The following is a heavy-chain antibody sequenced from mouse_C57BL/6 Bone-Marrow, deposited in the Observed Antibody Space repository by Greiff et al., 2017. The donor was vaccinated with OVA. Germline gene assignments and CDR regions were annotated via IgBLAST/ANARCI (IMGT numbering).Heavy chain of an antibody. J-gene: IGHJ2*01. V-gene: IGHV14-4*01. CDR2: IDPENGDT. CDR1: GFNIKDDY. Sequence: EVKLMESGAELVRPGASVKLSCTASGFNIKDDYMHWVKQRPEQGLEWIGWIDPENGDTEYASKFQGKATITADTSSNTAYLQLSSLTSEDTAVYYCTTHYYGSGVFDYWGQGTTLTVSS. D-gene: IGHD1-1*01. CDR3: TTHYYGSGVFDY.